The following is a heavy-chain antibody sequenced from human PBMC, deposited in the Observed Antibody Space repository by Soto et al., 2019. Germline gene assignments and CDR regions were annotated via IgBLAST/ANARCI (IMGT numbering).Heavy chain of an antibody. CDR1: GYSSANFW. J-gene: IGHJ4*02. CDR3: AIATHGTSYFDY. D-gene: IGHD6-13*01. Sequence: GESLKISCKASGYSSANFWIGWVRQMPGKGLEWMGFIHFVGSDTRYTPPFQDQVTISADKSINTAYLQWNSLRASDTAIFYCAIATHGTSYFDYLGQGTLVTAPQ. CDR2: IHFVGSDT. V-gene: IGHV5-51*01.